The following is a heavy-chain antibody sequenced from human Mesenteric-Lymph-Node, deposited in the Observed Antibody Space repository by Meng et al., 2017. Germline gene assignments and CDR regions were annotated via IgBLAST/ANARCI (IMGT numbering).Heavy chain of an antibody. Sequence: GGSLRLSCAASGFTFNNYGMHWVRQGPGMGVEWVAVIWFDGSERYYADFVKGRFTVSRDNFKNTLYLQMDSLRAEDTAVYYCARDRLYGSGSHNGPLDYWGQGTLVTVSS. CDR2: IWFDGSER. V-gene: IGHV3-33*01. J-gene: IGHJ4*02. CDR1: GFTFNNYG. D-gene: IGHD3-10*01. CDR3: ARDRLYGSGSHNGPLDY.